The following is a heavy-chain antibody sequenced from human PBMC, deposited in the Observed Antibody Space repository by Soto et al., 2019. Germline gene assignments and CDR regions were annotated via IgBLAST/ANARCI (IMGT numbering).Heavy chain of an antibody. J-gene: IGHJ4*02. CDR1: GFTFSSYG. Sequence: LRLSCAASGFTFSSYGMHWVRQAPGKGLEWVAVISYDGSNKYYADSVKGRFTISRDNSKNTLYLQMNSLRAEDTAVYYCAKDLDGIFDYWGQGTLVTVSS. CDR3: AKDLDGIFDY. CDR2: ISYDGSNK. V-gene: IGHV3-30*18. D-gene: IGHD1-1*01.